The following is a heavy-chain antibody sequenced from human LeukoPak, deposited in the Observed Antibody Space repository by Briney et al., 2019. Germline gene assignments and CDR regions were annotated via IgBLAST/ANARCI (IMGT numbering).Heavy chain of an antibody. CDR1: GGTFSSYA. CDR2: IIPIFGTA. D-gene: IGHD4-17*01. J-gene: IGHJ4*02. Sequence: SVKVSCKASGGTFSSYAISWVRQAPGQGLEWMGGIIPIFGTANYAQKFQGRVTITADESTSTAYMKLSSLRSEDTAVYYCARYSYGDYVVDHYYFDYWGQGTLVTVSS. CDR3: ARYSYGDYVVDHYYFDY. V-gene: IGHV1-69*13.